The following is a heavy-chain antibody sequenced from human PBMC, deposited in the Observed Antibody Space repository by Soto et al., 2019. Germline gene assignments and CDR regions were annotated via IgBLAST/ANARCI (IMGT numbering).Heavy chain of an antibody. J-gene: IGHJ5*01. Sequence: QVQLLESGPGLVKPSQTLSLTCSVSGDSISNLDYFWAWIRQPPGQALEYIGYIYKSATTYYNPSFESRVAISVDTSKSHFSLNVTSVTAADTAVYCCARGRYCLTGRCFPNWFDSWGQGALVTVSS. CDR1: GDSISNLDYF. CDR3: ARGRYCLTGRCFPNWFDS. D-gene: IGHD7-27*01. CDR2: IYKSATT. V-gene: IGHV4-30-4*01.